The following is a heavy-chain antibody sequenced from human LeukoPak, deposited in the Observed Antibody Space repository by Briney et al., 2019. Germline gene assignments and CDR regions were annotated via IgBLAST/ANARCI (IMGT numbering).Heavy chain of an antibody. CDR3: ARLSTGATDY. D-gene: IGHD1-26*01. CDR1: GGSISSSTYY. J-gene: IGHJ4*02. Sequence: SETLSLTCTVSGGSISSSTYYWGWIRQPPGRGLEYIGSINYSGNTYYNPSLKSRVTMFVDTSKNQFSLKLSSVTAADTAVYYCARLSTGATDYWGQGTLVTVSS. CDR2: INYSGNT. V-gene: IGHV4-39*01.